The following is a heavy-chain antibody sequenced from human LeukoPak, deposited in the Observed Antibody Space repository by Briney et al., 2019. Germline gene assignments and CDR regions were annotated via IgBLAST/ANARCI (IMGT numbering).Heavy chain of an antibody. J-gene: IGHJ4*02. V-gene: IGHV3-30-3*01. CDR2: ISYDGSNK. CDR3: ARDGDYYDSSAQGFDY. Sequence: GGSLRLSCAASGFTFSSYAMHWVRQAPGKGLEWVAVISYDGSNKYYADSVKGRFTISRDNSKNTLYLQVNSLRAEDTAVYYCARDGDYYDSSAQGFDYWGQGTLVTVSS. D-gene: IGHD3-22*01. CDR1: GFTFSSYA.